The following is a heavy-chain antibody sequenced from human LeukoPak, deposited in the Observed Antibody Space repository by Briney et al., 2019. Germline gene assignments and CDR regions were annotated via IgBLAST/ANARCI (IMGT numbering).Heavy chain of an antibody. CDR2: IYYSGST. Sequence: PSETLSLTCTVSGGSISSSSYYWGWIRQPPGKGLEWIGSIYYSGSTYYNPSLKSRVTISVDTSKNQFSLKLSSVTAADTAVYYCARQGPSSGYYFVDYWGQGTLVTVSS. J-gene: IGHJ4*02. V-gene: IGHV4-39*01. CDR3: ARQGPSSGYYFVDY. D-gene: IGHD3-22*01. CDR1: GGSISSSSYY.